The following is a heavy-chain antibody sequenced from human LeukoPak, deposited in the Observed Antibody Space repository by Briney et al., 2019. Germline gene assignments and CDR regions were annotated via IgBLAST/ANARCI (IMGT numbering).Heavy chain of an antibody. CDR3: ARVEMATIADY. Sequence: ASVKVSCKASRGTFSSYAISWVRQAPGQGLEWMGWISAYNGNTNYAQKLQGRVTMTTDTSTSTAYMELRSLRSDDTAVYYCARVEMATIADYWGQGTLVTVSS. D-gene: IGHD5-24*01. V-gene: IGHV1-18*01. CDR2: ISAYNGNT. CDR1: RGTFSSYA. J-gene: IGHJ4*02.